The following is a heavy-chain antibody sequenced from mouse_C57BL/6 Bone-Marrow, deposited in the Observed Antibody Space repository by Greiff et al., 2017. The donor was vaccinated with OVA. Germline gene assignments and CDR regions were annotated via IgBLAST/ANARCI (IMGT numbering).Heavy chain of an antibody. D-gene: IGHD2-1*01. J-gene: IGHJ1*03. CDR2: ISSGGSYT. V-gene: IGHV5-6*01. Sequence: EVQLVESGGDLVKPGGSLKLSCAASGFTFSSYGMSWVRQTPDKRLEWVATISSGGSYTYYPDSVKGRFTISRDNAKNTLYLQMSSLKSEDTAMYYCARHRGWGNGYPYWYFDVWGTGTTVTVSS. CDR1: GFTFSSYG. CDR3: ARHRGWGNGYPYWYFDV.